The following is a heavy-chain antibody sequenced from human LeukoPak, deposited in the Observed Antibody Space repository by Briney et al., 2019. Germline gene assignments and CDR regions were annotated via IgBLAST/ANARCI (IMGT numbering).Heavy chain of an antibody. CDR3: ARDTAYSSSLSYYYYYGMDV. CDR2: ISSSGSTI. V-gene: IGHV3-48*03. Sequence: PGGSLRLSCAASGFTFSSYEMNWVRQAPGKGLEWVSYISSSGSTIYYADSVKGRFTISRDNAKNSLYLQMNSLRADDTAIYYCARDTAYSSSLSYYYYYGMDVWGQGTTVTVSS. CDR1: GFTFSSYE. D-gene: IGHD6-13*01. J-gene: IGHJ6*02.